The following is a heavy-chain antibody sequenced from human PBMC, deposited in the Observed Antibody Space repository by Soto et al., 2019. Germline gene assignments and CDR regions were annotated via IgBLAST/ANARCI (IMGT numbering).Heavy chain of an antibody. V-gene: IGHV3-23*01. CDR1: GFTLNNYA. CDR3: AKDRLAGNFDY. J-gene: IGHJ4*02. CDR2: ISNTGGGT. Sequence: GGSLRLSCAASGFTLNNYAMNWVRQAPGMGLEWVATISNTGGGTYYADSVKGRFTISRDNSKNTLYLQMSSLRVEDTAVYYCAKDRLAGNFDYWGQGTQVTVSS.